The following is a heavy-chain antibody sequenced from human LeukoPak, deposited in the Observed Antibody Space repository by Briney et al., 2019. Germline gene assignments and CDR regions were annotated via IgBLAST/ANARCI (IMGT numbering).Heavy chain of an antibody. J-gene: IGHJ4*02. V-gene: IGHV4-34*01. Sequence: SETLSLTCAVYGGSFSTHYWTWIRQPPGKGLEWIGEINHSGATNYNPSLKSRVAISVDTSVKQFSLTLKSVTAADTAVYYCARGRESGYLWGDYRYYFDYWGQGTLVTVSS. D-gene: IGHD3-16*02. CDR3: ARGRESGYLWGDYRYYFDY. CDR2: INHSGAT. CDR1: GGSFSTHY.